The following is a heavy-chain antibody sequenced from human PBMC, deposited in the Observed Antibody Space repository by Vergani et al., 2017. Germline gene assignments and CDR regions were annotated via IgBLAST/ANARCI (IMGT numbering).Heavy chain of an antibody. CDR2: IYYSGST. Sequence: QVQLQESGPGLVKPSETLSLTCTVSGGSISSYYWSWIRQPPGKGLEWIGYIYYSGSTNYNPSLKSRVTISVDTSKNQFSLKLSSVTAADTAVYYCATQRPLPVGATFYFDYWGQGTLVTVSS. D-gene: IGHD1-26*01. CDR3: ATQRPLPVGATFYFDY. V-gene: IGHV4-59*01. J-gene: IGHJ4*02. CDR1: GGSISSYY.